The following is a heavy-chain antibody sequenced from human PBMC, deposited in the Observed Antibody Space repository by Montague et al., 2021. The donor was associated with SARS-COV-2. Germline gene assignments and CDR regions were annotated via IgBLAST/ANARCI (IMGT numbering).Heavy chain of an antibody. CDR3: ATLSRRTAAGTRDYFGLDV. J-gene: IGHJ6*02. D-gene: IGHD6-13*01. V-gene: IGHV4-4*02. CDR2: IFHSGTX. CDR1: GDSISTSTW. Sequence: SETLSLTCRVSGDSISTSTWWTWVRQTPLKGLEWIGEIFHSGTXXXNPXXXSRVSISVDKSNNQFSLRLSSLIAVDTAVYYCATLSRRTAAGTRDYFGLDVWGQGTTVVVSS.